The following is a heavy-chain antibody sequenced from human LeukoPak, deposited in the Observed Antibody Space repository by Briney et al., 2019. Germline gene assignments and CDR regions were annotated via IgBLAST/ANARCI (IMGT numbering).Heavy chain of an antibody. J-gene: IGHJ3*02. CDR3: AKIASNNGAFDI. CDR1: GFTFNSH. Sequence: GGSLRLSCADSGFTFNSHMHWVRQAPGKGLEWVAVISYDGSNKYYADSVKGRFTISRDNSKNTLYLQMNSLRAEDTAVYYCAKIASNNGAFDIWGQGTMVTVSS. D-gene: IGHD1/OR15-1a*01. CDR2: ISYDGSNK. V-gene: IGHV3-30*18.